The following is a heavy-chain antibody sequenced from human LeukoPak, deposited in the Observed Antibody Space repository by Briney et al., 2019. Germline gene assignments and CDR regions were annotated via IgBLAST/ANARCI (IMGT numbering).Heavy chain of an antibody. D-gene: IGHD6-13*01. CDR3: AREGYIAAAGTFDY. Sequence: SETLSLTCAVYGGSFSGYYWSWIRQPPGKGLEWIGEINHSGSTNYNPSLKSRVTISVDTSKNQFSLKLSSVTAADTAVYYCAREGYIAAAGTFDYWGQGTLVTVSS. J-gene: IGHJ4*02. CDR1: GGSFSGYY. CDR2: INHSGST. V-gene: IGHV4-34*01.